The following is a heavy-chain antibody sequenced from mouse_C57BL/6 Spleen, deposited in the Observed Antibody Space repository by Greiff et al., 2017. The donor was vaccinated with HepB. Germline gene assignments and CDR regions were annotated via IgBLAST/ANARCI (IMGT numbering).Heavy chain of an antibody. Sequence: QVHVKQSGPELVKPGASVKLSCKASGYTFTSYDINWVKQRPGQGLEWIGWIYPRDGSTKYNEKFKGKATLTVDTSSSTAYMELHSLTSEDSAVYFCARNGNYYYFDYWGQGTTLTVSS. CDR1: GYTFTSYD. V-gene: IGHV1-85*01. CDR2: IYPRDGST. CDR3: ARNGNYYYFDY. D-gene: IGHD2-1*01. J-gene: IGHJ2*01.